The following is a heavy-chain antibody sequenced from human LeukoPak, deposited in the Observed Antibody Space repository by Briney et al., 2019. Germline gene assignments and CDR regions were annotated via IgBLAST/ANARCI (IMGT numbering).Heavy chain of an antibody. J-gene: IGHJ4*02. D-gene: IGHD1-26*01. CDR2: ISSSSSYI. CDR1: GFTFSSYS. CDR3: AKDLVVGATGVFDY. V-gene: IGHV3-21*04. Sequence: PGGSLRLSCAASGFTFSSYSMNWVRQAPGKGLEWVLSISSSSSYIYYADSVKGRFTISRDNSKNTLYLQMNSLRAEDTAVYYCAKDLVVGATGVFDYWGQGTLVTVSS.